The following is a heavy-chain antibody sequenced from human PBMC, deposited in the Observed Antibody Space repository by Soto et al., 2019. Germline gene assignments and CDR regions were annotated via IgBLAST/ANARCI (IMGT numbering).Heavy chain of an antibody. V-gene: IGHV4-39*01. Sequence: SETLSLTCTVSGGSISSGGYYWGWIRQPPGKGLEWIGSIYYSGSTYYNPSLKSRVAISVDTSKNQFSLKLSSVTAADTAVYYCARLVYDSRGYRPGCXQGTLVTVSS. J-gene: IGHJ4*02. D-gene: IGHD3-22*01. CDR3: ARLVYDSRGYRPG. CDR1: GGSISSGGYY. CDR2: IYYSGST.